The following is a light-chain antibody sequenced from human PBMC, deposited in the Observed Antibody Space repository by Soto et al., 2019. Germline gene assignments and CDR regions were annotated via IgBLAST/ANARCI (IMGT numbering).Light chain of an antibody. CDR2: AAS. CDR3: KQYGTSPWA. J-gene: IGKJ1*01. V-gene: IGKV3-20*01. CDR1: QSVGRNY. Sequence: EIVLTQFPGTLSLSPGERATLSCRASQSVGRNYVAWYQQKPGQAPRVIIYAASNRASGIPDRFRGSGSGSDFTLTISRLEPEDFAVYYCKQYGTSPWAFGQGTKVEIK.